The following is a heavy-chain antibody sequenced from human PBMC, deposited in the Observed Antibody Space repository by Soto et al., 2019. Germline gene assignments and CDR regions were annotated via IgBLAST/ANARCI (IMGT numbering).Heavy chain of an antibody. D-gene: IGHD3-10*01. CDR3: ERRHGLHNEDYY. V-gene: IGHV4-39*01. CDR1: GGSISSSTYY. Sequence: PSETLSLTCTVSGGSISSSTYYWGWMRQPPGKGLEWIASFFIGGNTYYNPSLKSRVTISVDTSKNQFSLKLSSVTAADTAVYFCERRHGLHNEDYYWGQGILVTVSS. J-gene: IGHJ1*01. CDR2: FFIGGNT.